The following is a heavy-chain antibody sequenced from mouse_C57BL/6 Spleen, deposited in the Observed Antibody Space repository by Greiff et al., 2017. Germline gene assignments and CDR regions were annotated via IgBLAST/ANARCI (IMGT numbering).Heavy chain of an antibody. Sequence: EVKLVESGGGLVKPGGSLKLSCAASGFTFSDYGMHWVRQAPEKGLEWVAYISSGSSTIYYADTVKGRLTISRDNAKNTLFLQMTSLRSEDTAMYYCARMDFYDYDYWGQGTTLTVSS. CDR3: ARMDFYDYDY. J-gene: IGHJ2*01. CDR1: GFTFSDYG. CDR2: ISSGSSTI. V-gene: IGHV5-17*01. D-gene: IGHD2-4*01.